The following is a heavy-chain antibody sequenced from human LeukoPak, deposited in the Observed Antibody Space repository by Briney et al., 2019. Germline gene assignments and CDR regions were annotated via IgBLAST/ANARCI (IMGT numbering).Heavy chain of an antibody. CDR2: IYSGGST. CDR1: GFTVSSNY. D-gene: IGHD6-19*01. Sequence: PGGSLRLSCAASGFTVSSNYMSWVRQAPGKGLEWVSVIYSGGSTYYADSVKGRFTIYRDNSKNTLYLQMNSLRAEDTAVYYCARDEISIAVAAGAFDIWGQGTMVTVSS. CDR3: ARDEISIAVAAGAFDI. V-gene: IGHV3-66*01. J-gene: IGHJ3*02.